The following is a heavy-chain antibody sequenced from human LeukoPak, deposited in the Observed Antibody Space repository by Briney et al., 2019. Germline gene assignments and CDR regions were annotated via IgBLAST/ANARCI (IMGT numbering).Heavy chain of an antibody. Sequence: ASVKVSCTASGYSFTTYDINWVRQATGQGLEWMGWMNPNSGNTGYAQRFQGRVTMTRDTSISTAHMELNSLTSEDTAVYYCAKNVRDTGTFDYWGQGTLVTVSS. J-gene: IGHJ4*02. V-gene: IGHV1-8*01. CDR3: AKNVRDTGTFDY. CDR1: GYSFTTYD. D-gene: IGHD5-18*01. CDR2: MNPNSGNT.